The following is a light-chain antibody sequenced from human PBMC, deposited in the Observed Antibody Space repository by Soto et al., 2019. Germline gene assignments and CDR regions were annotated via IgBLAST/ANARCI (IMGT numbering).Light chain of an antibody. CDR2: DAS. CDR1: QNINNY. V-gene: IGKV1-33*01. CDR3: QQHNNWPPVT. J-gene: IGKJ3*01. Sequence: DIKMTHAPCSLSESVVDRVTITCQSSQNINNYLNWYQQKPGRAPKLLIYDASNLEAGVPSRFRGSGSGTEFTLTISSLQSEDFAVYFCQQHNNWPPVTCGPWTKGDLK.